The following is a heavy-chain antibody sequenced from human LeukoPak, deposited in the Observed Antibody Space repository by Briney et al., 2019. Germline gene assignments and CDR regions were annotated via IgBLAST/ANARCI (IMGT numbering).Heavy chain of an antibody. Sequence: KPSETLSLTCAVSGGSFSGYYWTWIRQPPGKGLEWIGEIGHSGSSNYKASLNSRVTISVDTSKNQFSLKLSSVTAADTAIYFCARDRRRDLFHAFDIWGQGTAVTVSP. J-gene: IGHJ3*02. CDR1: GGSFSGYY. V-gene: IGHV4-34*01. CDR3: ARDRRRDLFHAFDI. CDR2: IGHSGSS. D-gene: IGHD1-14*01.